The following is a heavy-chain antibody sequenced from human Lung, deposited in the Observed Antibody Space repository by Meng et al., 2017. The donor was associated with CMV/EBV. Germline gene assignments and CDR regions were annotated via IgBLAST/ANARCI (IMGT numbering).Heavy chain of an antibody. Sequence: GGSLRLXXAMSGFTLSSYGMHWVRQAPGKGLEWVAFIRYDGSNTYYADSVKGRFTISRDNSKNTLYLQMNSLRAEDTAVYYCANRYSGFEDVWYFDYWGQGTXVTVSS. CDR3: ANRYSGFEDVWYFDY. D-gene: IGHD5-12*01. CDR1: GFTLSSYG. V-gene: IGHV3-30*02. J-gene: IGHJ4*02. CDR2: IRYDGSNT.